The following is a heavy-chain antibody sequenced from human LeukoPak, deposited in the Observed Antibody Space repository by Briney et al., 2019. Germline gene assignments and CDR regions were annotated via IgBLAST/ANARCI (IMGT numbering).Heavy chain of an antibody. J-gene: IGHJ6*03. Sequence: PGGSLRLSCAASGFTFSSYWMSWVRQAPGKGLEWVANIKQDGSEKYYVDSVKGRFTISRDNAKNSLYLQMSSLRAEDTAVYYCASLNWNDVYYYYYYYMDVWGKGTTVTVSS. V-gene: IGHV3-7*01. CDR1: GFTFSSYW. CDR3: ASLNWNDVYYYYYYYMDV. D-gene: IGHD1-1*01. CDR2: IKQDGSEK.